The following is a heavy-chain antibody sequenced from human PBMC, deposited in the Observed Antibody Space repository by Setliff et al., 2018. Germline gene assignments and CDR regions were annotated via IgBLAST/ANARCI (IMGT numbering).Heavy chain of an antibody. CDR2: INPNSGGA. Sequence: ASVKVSCKASGYTFTGYYMHWVRQAPGQGLEWMGWINPNSGGANYAQKFQGRVTMTRDTSISTAYMELSRLRSDDTAVYYCARDYHLPRGNYYGSGSYQGLWGQGTLVTVSS. CDR3: ARDYHLPRGNYYGSGSYQGL. D-gene: IGHD3-10*01. CDR1: GYTFTGYY. V-gene: IGHV1-2*02. J-gene: IGHJ4*02.